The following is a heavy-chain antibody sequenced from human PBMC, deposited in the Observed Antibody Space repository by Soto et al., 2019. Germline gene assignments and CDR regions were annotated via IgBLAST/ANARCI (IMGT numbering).Heavy chain of an antibody. J-gene: IGHJ3*02. V-gene: IGHV3-7*05. D-gene: IGHD6-13*01. CDR3: ARDVAPGSSSLYRAGFDI. CDR2: INRDGSKK. CDR1: GFTLSAYW. Sequence: EVQLEESGGDLVQPGGSLRLSCAASGFTLSAYWMTWVRQAPGKGLEWVANINRDGSKKSYLDSVRGRFTISRDNVENSLHHKMDRLRADDTALYYCARDVAPGSSSLYRAGFDIWGQGTMVTVSS.